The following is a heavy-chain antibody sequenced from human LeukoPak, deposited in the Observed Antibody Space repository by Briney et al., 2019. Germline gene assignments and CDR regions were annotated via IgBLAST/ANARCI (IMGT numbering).Heavy chain of an antibody. CDR3: AAGYPNCCDY. CDR1: GGSFSGYY. V-gene: IGHV4-34*01. J-gene: IGHJ4*02. CDR2: INHSGST. D-gene: IGHD2-15*01. Sequence: SETLSLTCAVYGGSFSGYYWSWIRQPPGKGLEWIGEINHSGSTNYNPSLKSRVTISVDTSKNQFSLKLSSVTAADTAVYLCAAGYPNCCDYWGQGTLVTVSS.